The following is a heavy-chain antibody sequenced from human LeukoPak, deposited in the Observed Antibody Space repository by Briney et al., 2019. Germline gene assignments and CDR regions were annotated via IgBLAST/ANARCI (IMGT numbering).Heavy chain of an antibody. D-gene: IGHD6-6*01. CDR1: GFTFSSYA. CDR3: AKAVHSSSSWQNDY. V-gene: IGHV3-30*18. Sequence: GGSLRLSCEVSGFTFSSYAMHWVRQAPGKGLEWVAVISYDGSNKYYADSVKGRFTISRDNSKNTLYLQMNSLRPEDTAVFYCAKAVHSSSSWQNDYWGQGTLVTVSS. CDR2: ISYDGSNK. J-gene: IGHJ4*02.